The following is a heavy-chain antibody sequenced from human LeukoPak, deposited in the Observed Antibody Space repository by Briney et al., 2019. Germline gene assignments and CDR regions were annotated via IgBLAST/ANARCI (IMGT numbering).Heavy chain of an antibody. CDR3: ARDRRGLYYDSSGYVVN. CDR1: GFTFDDYG. CDR2: INWNGGST. D-gene: IGHD3-22*01. V-gene: IGHV3-20*04. Sequence: GGSLRLSCAASGFTFDDYGMSWVRHAPGKGLEWVSGINWNGGSTGYADSVKGRFTISRDNAKNSLYLQMNSLRAEDTALYYCARDRRGLYYDSSGYVVNWGQGTLVTVSS. J-gene: IGHJ4*02.